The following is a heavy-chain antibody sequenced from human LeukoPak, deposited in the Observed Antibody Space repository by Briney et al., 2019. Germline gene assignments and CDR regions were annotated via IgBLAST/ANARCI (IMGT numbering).Heavy chain of an antibody. CDR1: GYTFTDYY. CDR3: ATAGARYCSGGSCLDY. J-gene: IGHJ4*02. D-gene: IGHD2-15*01. Sequence: ASVKISCKVSGYTFTDYYMHWVQQAPGKGLEWMGLVDPEDGETIYAEKFQGRVTITADTSTDTAYIELSSLRSEDTAVYYCATAGARYCSGGSCLDYWGQGTLVTVSS. CDR2: VDPEDGET. V-gene: IGHV1-69-2*01.